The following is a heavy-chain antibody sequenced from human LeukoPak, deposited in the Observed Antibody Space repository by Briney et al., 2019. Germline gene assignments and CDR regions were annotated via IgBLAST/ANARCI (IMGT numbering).Heavy chain of an antibody. J-gene: IGHJ6*03. V-gene: IGHV3-20*04. CDR2: INWNGGST. CDR1: GFTFDDYG. D-gene: IGHD4-17*01. Sequence: PGGSLRLSCAASGFTFDDYGMSWVRQAPGKGLELVSGINWNGGSTGYADSVKGRFTISRDNAKNSLYLQMNSLRAEDTALYYCAGTTRYYYYYMDVWGKGTTVTVSS. CDR3: AGTTRYYYYYMDV.